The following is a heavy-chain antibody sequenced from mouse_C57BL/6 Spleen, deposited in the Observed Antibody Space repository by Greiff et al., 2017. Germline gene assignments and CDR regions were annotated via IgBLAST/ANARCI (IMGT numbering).Heavy chain of an antibody. Sequence: VQLQQSGAELVKPGASVKISCKASGYAFSSYWMNWVKQRPGKGLEWIGLIYPGDGSTNYNGKFKGKATLTADKSSSTAYMQLSSLTAEDSAVYFCASFSRSGLPFAYWGQGTLVTVSA. CDR3: ASFSRSGLPFAY. CDR1: GYAFSSYW. V-gene: IGHV1-80*01. D-gene: IGHD1-3*01. CDR2: IYPGDGST. J-gene: IGHJ3*01.